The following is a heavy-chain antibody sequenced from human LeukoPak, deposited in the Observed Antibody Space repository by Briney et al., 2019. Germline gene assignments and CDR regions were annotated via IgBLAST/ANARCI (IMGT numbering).Heavy chain of an antibody. J-gene: IGHJ6*02. CDR1: GITFSRFW. D-gene: IGHD3-3*01. Sequence: PGGSLRLSCAASGITFSRFWMSWVRQAPGKGLQWVANINQDGSEKHYVDSVKGRFTISRDNSKNTLYLQMNSLRAEDTAVYYCAKDNPRGNDFWSGFRYYYGMDVWGQGTTVTVSS. CDR2: INQDGSEK. CDR3: AKDNPRGNDFWSGFRYYYGMDV. V-gene: IGHV3-7*01.